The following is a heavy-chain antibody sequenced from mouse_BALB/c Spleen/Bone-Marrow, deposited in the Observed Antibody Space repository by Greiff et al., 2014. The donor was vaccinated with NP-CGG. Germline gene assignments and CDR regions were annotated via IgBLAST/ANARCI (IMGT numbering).Heavy chain of an antibody. J-gene: IGHJ4*01. CDR2: ISSGGSNT. CDR3: ARHQRYYAMDY. V-gene: IGHV5-6*01. Sequence: VQLKESGGDLVKPGGSLKLSCAASGFTFSSYGMSWGRPTPDKRLGWVATISSGGSNTYYPDSVKGRFTISRDNAKNTLYLQMSSLKSEDTAMYYCARHQRYYAMDYWGQGTSVTVSS. CDR1: GFTFSSYG.